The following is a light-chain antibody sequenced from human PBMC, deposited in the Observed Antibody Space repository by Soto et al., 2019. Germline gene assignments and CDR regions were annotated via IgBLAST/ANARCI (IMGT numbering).Light chain of an antibody. CDR3: QSYDSSLSGWV. V-gene: IGLV1-40*01. CDR2: GNN. CDR1: SSNIGAGYD. Sequence: QSVLTQPPSVSGAPGQRVPISCTGSSSNIGAGYDVHWYQQVPGTAPKLLIYGNNNRPSGVPDRFSGSKSGTSASLAITGLQAEDEADYYCQSYDSSLSGWVFGGGTKLTVL. J-gene: IGLJ2*01.